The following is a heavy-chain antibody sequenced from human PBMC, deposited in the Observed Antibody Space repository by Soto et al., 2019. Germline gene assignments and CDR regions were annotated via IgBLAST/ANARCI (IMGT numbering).Heavy chain of an antibody. D-gene: IGHD2-2*01. V-gene: IGHV4-39*01. J-gene: IGHJ4*02. CDR2: IHYTGST. Sequence: ASETLSLTCTISGGSISSSSYSWGWVRQPPGKGLEWIGNIHYTGSTYFNPSLKSRVTISVDMARNQFSLKLTSVTAADTAVYYCARLVSSTVYFDYWGQGTRVTVSS. CDR1: GGSISSSSYS. CDR3: ARLVSSTVYFDY.